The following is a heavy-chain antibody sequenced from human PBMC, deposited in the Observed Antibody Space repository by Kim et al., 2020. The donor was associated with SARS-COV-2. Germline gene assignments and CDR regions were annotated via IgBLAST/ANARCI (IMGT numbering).Heavy chain of an antibody. CDR2: INSDGSST. J-gene: IGHJ4*02. V-gene: IGHV3-74*01. D-gene: IGHD4-17*01. CDR3: ARVGIDYGENYFDY. Sequence: WGSLRLSCAASGFTFSSYWMHWVRQAPGKWLVWVSRINSDGSSTSYADSVKGRFTISRDNAKNTLYLQMNSLRAEDTAVYYCARVGIDYGENYFDYWGQGTLVTVSS. CDR1: GFTFSSYW.